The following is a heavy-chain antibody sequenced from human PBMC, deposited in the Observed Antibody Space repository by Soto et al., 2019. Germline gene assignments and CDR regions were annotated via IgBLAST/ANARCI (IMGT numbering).Heavy chain of an antibody. D-gene: IGHD5-12*01. CDR3: AMGYSGYDWRSPVGPYYYGMDV. Sequence: SVKVSCKASGGTFSSYAISWVRQAPGQGLEWMGGIIPIFGTANYAQKFQGRVTITADESTSTAYMELSSLRSEDTAVYYRAMGYSGYDWRSPVGPYYYGMDVWG. CDR2: IIPIFGTA. CDR1: GGTFSSYA. V-gene: IGHV1-69*13. J-gene: IGHJ6*02.